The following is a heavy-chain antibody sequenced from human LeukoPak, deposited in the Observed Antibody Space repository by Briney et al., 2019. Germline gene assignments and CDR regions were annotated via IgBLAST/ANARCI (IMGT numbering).Heavy chain of an antibody. V-gene: IGHV3-53*01. D-gene: IGHD1-26*01. CDR1: GFTVSSNY. J-gene: IGHJ4*02. CDR2: IYSGGST. Sequence: GGSLRLSCAASGFTVSSNYMSWVRQAPGKGLEWVSVIYSGGSTYYADSVKGRFTISRDNSKNTLYLQMNSLRVEDTAVYYCAKDLVYWGQYSWGQGTLVTVSS. CDR3: AKDLVYWGQYS.